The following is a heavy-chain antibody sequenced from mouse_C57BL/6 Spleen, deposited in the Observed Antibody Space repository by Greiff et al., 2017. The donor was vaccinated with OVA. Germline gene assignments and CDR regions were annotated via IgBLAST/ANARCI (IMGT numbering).Heavy chain of an antibody. V-gene: IGHV2-9-1*01. J-gene: IGHJ1*03. CDR3: ARVYYDYDGWYFDV. CDR2: IWTGGGT. Sequence: QVQLQQSGPGLVAPSQSLSITCTVSGFSLTSYAISWVRQPPGKGLEWLGVIWTGGGTNYNSALKSRLSISKDNSKSQVFLKMNSLQTDDTARYYGARVYYDYDGWYFDVWGTGTTVTVSS. CDR1: GFSLTSYA. D-gene: IGHD2-4*01.